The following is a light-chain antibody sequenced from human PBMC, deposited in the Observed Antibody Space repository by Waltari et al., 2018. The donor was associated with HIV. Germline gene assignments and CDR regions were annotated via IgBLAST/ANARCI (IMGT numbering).Light chain of an antibody. V-gene: IGKV3-20*01. J-gene: IGKJ1*01. CDR2: DAS. CDR3: QQYGSSPQT. CDR1: QSVSSSY. Sequence: EIVLTQSTGTLSLSPGESAILSCRASQSVSSSYLAWYQKKPGQAPRLLIYDASSRATGIPDRFSGSGSGTDFTLTISRLEPEDFAVYYCQQYGSSPQTFGQGTKVEIK.